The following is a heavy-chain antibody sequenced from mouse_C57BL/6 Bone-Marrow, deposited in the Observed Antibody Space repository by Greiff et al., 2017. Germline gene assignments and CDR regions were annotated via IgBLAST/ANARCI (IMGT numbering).Heavy chain of an antibody. Sequence: VQLQQPGAELVRPGTSVKLSCKASGYTFTSYWMHWVKQRPGQGLEWIGVIDPSDSYTNYNQKFKGKATLTVDPSSSTAYMQLSSLTSEDSAVYYCARRVERNYYGSSIGPYYFDYWGQGTTLTVSS. CDR2: IDPSDSYT. CDR1: GYTFTSYW. V-gene: IGHV1-59*01. CDR3: ARRVERNYYGSSIGPYYFDY. J-gene: IGHJ2*01. D-gene: IGHD1-1*01.